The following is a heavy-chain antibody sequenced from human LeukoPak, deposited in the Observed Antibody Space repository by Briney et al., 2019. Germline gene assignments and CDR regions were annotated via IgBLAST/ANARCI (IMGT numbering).Heavy chain of an antibody. D-gene: IGHD3-16*01. Sequence: PGGSLRLSCAASGFTFSSYWMNWARQAPGKGLEWVASINHNGNVNYYVDSVKGRFTISRDNAKNSLYLQMSNLRAEDTAVYFWAGGGVLDVGAKGATATVSS. V-gene: IGHV3-7*03. CDR1: GFTFSSYW. J-gene: IGHJ6*03. CDR2: INHNGNVN. CDR3: AGGGVLDV.